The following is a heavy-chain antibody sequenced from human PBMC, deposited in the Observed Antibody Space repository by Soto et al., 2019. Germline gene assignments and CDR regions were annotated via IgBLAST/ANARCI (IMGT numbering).Heavy chain of an antibody. V-gene: IGHV3-66*01. CDR3: ARSSDSGYDYYYYYYMDV. D-gene: IGHD5-12*01. CDR2: IYSGGST. J-gene: IGHJ6*03. Sequence: EVQLVESGGGLVQPGGSPRLSCAASGFTVSSNYMIWVRQAPGKGLEWVSVIYSGGSTYYADSVKGRFTISRDNSKNTLYLQMNNLRAEDTAVYYCARSSDSGYDYYYYYYMDVWGKGTTVTVSS. CDR1: GFTVSSNY.